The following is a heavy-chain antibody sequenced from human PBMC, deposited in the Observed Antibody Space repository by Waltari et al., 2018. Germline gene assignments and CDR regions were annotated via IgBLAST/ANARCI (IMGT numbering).Heavy chain of an antibody. J-gene: IGHJ4*02. V-gene: IGHV4-59*11. CDR1: GGSISSHS. CDR2: IYYSGST. CDR3: AKDAMIVVVTSQPDYYFDY. D-gene: IGHD3-22*01. Sequence: QVQLQESGPGLVKPSETLSLTCTVSGGSISSHSWSWIRQPPGKGLEWIGYIYYSGSTNYNPSLKSRVTISVDTSKNQFSLKLSSVTAADTAVYYCAKDAMIVVVTSQPDYYFDYWGQGTLVTVSS.